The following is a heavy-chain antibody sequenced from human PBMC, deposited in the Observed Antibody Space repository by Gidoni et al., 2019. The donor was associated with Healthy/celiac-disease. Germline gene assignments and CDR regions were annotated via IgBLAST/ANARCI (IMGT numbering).Heavy chain of an antibody. CDR3: ARGYLQRHRTPKSPMIVVPDFDY. CDR1: GGSFSGYY. CDR2: INHSGST. V-gene: IGHV4-34*01. Sequence: QVQLQQWGAGLLKPSETLSLTCAVYGGSFSGYYWSWTRQPPGKGLEWIGEINHSGSTNYNPSLKSRVTISVDTSKNQCSLKLSSVTAADTAVYYCARGYLQRHRTPKSPMIVVPDFDYWGQGTLVTVSS. J-gene: IGHJ4*02. D-gene: IGHD3-22*01.